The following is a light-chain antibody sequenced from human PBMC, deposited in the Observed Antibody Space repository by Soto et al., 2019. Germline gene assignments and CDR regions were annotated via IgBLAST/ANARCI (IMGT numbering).Light chain of an antibody. V-gene: IGKV3-15*01. J-gene: IGKJ2*01. Sequence: EIAMTQSPATLSVSPGERGTLSCRASQSVSSNLAWYQQKPGQAPRLLIYAASARATGIPARFSGSGSGTDFTINISSLQSEDFGVYYCQQYNNWPYTFGQGTKVDIK. CDR2: AAS. CDR3: QQYNNWPYT. CDR1: QSVSSN.